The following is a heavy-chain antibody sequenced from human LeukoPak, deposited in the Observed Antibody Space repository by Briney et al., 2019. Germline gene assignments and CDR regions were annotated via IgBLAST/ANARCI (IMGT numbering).Heavy chain of an antibody. CDR2: IYYSGST. D-gene: IGHD1-26*01. Sequence: SETLSLTCTVSGGSISSYYWSWIRQPPGKGLEWIGYIYYSGSTNYNTSLKSRVTISVDTSKNQFSLKLSSVTAADTAVYYCARVSRMGADYWGQGALVIVA. J-gene: IGHJ4*02. CDR1: GGSISSYY. CDR3: ARVSRMGADY. V-gene: IGHV4-59*01.